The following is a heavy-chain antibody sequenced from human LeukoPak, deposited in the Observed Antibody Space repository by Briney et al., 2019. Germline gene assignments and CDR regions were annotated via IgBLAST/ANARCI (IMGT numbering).Heavy chain of an antibody. J-gene: IGHJ4*02. CDR1: GFTFSSYA. CDR2: INNSGGST. D-gene: IGHD6-13*01. CDR3: AKDLVVSSWPFDY. Sequence: GGSLRLSCAASGFTFSSYAMSWVRQAPGKGLEWVSTINNSGGSTYYADSVKGRFTISRDNSKNTLYLQMNSLRAEDTALYYCAKDLVVSSWPFDYWGQGTLVTVSS. V-gene: IGHV3-23*01.